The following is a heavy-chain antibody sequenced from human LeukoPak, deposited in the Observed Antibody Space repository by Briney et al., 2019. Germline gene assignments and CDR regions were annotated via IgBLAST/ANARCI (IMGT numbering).Heavy chain of an antibody. D-gene: IGHD3-10*01. CDR1: GGSISSYY. V-gene: IGHV4-4*07. CDR3: AREPYYYGSGSYLIDS. CDR2: IYTSGST. Sequence: SETLSLTCTVSGGSISSYYWSWIRQPAGEGLEWIGRIYTSGSTNYNPSLKSRVTMPVDTSKNQFSLKLSSVTAADTAVYYCAREPYYYGSGSYLIDSWGQGTLVTVSS. J-gene: IGHJ4*02.